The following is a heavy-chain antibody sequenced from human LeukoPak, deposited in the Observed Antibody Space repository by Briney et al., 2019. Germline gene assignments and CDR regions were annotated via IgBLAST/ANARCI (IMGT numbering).Heavy chain of an antibody. J-gene: IGHJ4*02. Sequence: GGSLRLSCAASGFTVSSNYMSWVRQAPGKGLEWVSVIYSGGSTYYADSVKGRFTISRDNSKNTLYLQMNSLRAEDTAVYCCAGLHMITFGGVNWGQGTLVTVSS. D-gene: IGHD3-16*01. CDR2: IYSGGST. V-gene: IGHV3-53*01. CDR1: GFTVSSNY. CDR3: AGLHMITFGGVN.